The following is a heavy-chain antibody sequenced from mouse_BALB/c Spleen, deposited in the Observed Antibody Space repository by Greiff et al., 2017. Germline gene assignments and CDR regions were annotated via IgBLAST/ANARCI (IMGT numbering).Heavy chain of an antibody. Sequence: EVKLVESGGGLVKPGGSLKLSCAASGFTFSSYAMSWVRQTPEKRLEWVASISSGGSTYYPDSVKGRFTISRDNARNILYLQMSSLRSEDTAMYYCASLPTMITTGAYWGQGTLVTVSA. CDR3: ASLPTMITTGAY. D-gene: IGHD2-4*01. J-gene: IGHJ3*01. CDR2: ISSGGST. V-gene: IGHV5-6-5*01. CDR1: GFTFSSYA.